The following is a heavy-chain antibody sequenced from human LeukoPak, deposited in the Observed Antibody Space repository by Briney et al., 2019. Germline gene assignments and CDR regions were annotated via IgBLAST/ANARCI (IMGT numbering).Heavy chain of an antibody. CDR2: IYSSGST. CDR3: AKGGSSWYNWFDP. CDR1: VASIISYY. V-gene: IGHV4-4*07. Sequence: PSETLSLTCTVSVASIISYYGAWTRHPAGKDLDWIGRIYSSGSTNYNPSLKSRVTMSIDTSKNQFSLNLSSVTAADTAMYYCAKGGSSWYNWFDPWGQGTLVTVSS. D-gene: IGHD6-13*01. J-gene: IGHJ5*02.